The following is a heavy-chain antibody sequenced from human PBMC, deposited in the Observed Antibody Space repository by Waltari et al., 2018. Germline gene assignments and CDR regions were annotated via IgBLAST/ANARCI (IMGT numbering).Heavy chain of an antibody. CDR1: GFTFTNYN. V-gene: IGHV3-20*04. CDR2: VDWDGTTT. CDR3: ARDGPYYYYGLDV. J-gene: IGHJ6*02. Sequence: EELLVESGGSFVRRGGSRRLSCSASGFTFTNYNINWVRQAPGKGLEWVAHVDWDGTTTTHADSVKGRFTISRDNSKNSVYLQMTNLRHEDTASYYCARDGPYYYYGLDVWGQGTTVTVSS.